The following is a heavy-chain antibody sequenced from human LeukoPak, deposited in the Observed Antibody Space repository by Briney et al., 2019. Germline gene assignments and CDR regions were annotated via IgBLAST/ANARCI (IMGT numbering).Heavy chain of an antibody. CDR1: GFPFSSYA. J-gene: IGHJ4*02. CDR2: ISYDGSNK. CDR3: ARDLYSGSYPYFDY. Sequence: GGALRLSCAASGFPFSSYAMHCVRQAPGKGREWVADISYDGSNKYYADSVKRRFTISRDNSKNTLYLQMNSLRAEDTAVYYCARDLYSGSYPYFDYWGRGTVVTVSS. D-gene: IGHD1-26*01. V-gene: IGHV3-30-3*01.